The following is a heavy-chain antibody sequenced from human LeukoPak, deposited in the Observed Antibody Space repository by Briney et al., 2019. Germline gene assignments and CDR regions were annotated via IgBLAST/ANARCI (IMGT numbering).Heavy chain of an antibody. V-gene: IGHV4-39*07. CDR1: GGSISSSSYY. CDR3: ARDRGIAARRDNYFDY. D-gene: IGHD6-6*01. CDR2: IYYSGST. J-gene: IGHJ4*02. Sequence: SETLSLTCTVSGGSISSSSYYWGWIRQPPGKGLEWIGSIYYSGSTYYNPSLKSRVTISVDTSKNQFSLKLSSVTAADTAVYYCARDRGIAARRDNYFDYWGQGTLVTVSS.